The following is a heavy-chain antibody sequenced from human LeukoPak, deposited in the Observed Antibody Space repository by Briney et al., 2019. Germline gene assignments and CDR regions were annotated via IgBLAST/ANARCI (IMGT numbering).Heavy chain of an antibody. V-gene: IGHV4-39*02. CDR3: ATREQ. Sequence: SETLSFTCTVSGGSISSSSYYWGWIRQPPGKGLEWIGEINHSGSTNYNPSLKSRVTISVDTSKNHFSLKLSSVTAADTAVYYCATREQWGQGTLVTVSS. CDR2: INHSGST. D-gene: IGHD1/OR15-1a*01. CDR1: GGSISSSSYY. J-gene: IGHJ4*02.